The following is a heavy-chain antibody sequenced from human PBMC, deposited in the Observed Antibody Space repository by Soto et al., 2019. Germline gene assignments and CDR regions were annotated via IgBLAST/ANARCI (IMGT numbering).Heavy chain of an antibody. D-gene: IGHD2-21*01. CDR3: ARDPRSDWAHDAFDV. CDR1: GGTFSTSG. CDR2: IIPIFGAS. J-gene: IGHJ3*01. Sequence: QVHLVQSGAEMKKPGSSVRVSCEASGGTFSTSGFGWVRQAPGQGLEWMGGIIPIFGASNYAPKFQGRITISADESTSTSYLEISSLKSDDTATYYCARDPRSDWAHDAFDVWGQGTLIIVSS. V-gene: IGHV1-69*01.